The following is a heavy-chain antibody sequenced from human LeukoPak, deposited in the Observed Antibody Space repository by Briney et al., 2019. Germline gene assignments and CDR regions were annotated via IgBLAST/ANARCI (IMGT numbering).Heavy chain of an antibody. CDR2: ISYDGSNK. CDR3: ARDTYYYDSSGYYYGPFDY. CDR1: EFTFSSYA. V-gene: IGHV3-30-3*01. Sequence: GGSLRLSCAASEFTFSSYAMHWVRQAPGKGLEWVAVISYDGSNKYYADSVKGRFTISRDNSKNTLYLQMNSLRAEDTAVYYCARDTYYYDSSGYYYGPFDYWGQGTLVTVSS. J-gene: IGHJ4*02. D-gene: IGHD3-22*01.